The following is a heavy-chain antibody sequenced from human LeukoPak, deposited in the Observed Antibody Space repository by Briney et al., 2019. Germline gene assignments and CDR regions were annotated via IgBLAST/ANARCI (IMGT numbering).Heavy chain of an antibody. Sequence: GGSLRLFCAASGFTFSSYWLSWVRLAPGKGLEWVASIEQDGSQKYYVDAVIGRFTSSRDNAKNSVYLQTNSLRVEDTAVYYCARNSGSNPFVYWGQGTLVTVSS. J-gene: IGHJ4*02. CDR2: IEQDGSQK. CDR1: GFTFSSYW. V-gene: IGHV3-7*01. CDR3: ARNSGSNPFVY. D-gene: IGHD1-26*01.